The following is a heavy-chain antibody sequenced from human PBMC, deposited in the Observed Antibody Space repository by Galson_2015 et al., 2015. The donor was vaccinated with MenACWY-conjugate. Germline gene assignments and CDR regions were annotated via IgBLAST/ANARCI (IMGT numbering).Heavy chain of an antibody. D-gene: IGHD3-9*01. V-gene: IGHV3-23*01. CDR2: ISSNGSNT. CDR1: GFMFKNYS. CDR3: VKDGYILPPVYSLYF. Sequence: SLRLSCAASGFMFKNYSMSWVRQAPGKGLECVSPISSNGSNTNYADSVKGRFTISRDNSKNTLYLQMNSLIAEDTAVYHCVKDGYILPPVYSLYFWGQGTLVTVSS. J-gene: IGHJ4*03.